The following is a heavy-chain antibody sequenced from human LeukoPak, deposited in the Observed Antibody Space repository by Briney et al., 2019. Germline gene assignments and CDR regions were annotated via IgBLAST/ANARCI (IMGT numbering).Heavy chain of an antibody. CDR1: GGSFNGYY. Sequence: SETLSLTCAVYGGSFNGYYWSWIRQPPGKGLEWIGEINHSGSTNYNPSLKSRVTISVDTSKNQFSLKLSSVTAADTAVYYCVHTAMVGYYYMDVWGKGTTVTVSS. V-gene: IGHV4-34*01. CDR3: VHTAMVGYYYMDV. CDR2: INHSGST. D-gene: IGHD5-18*01. J-gene: IGHJ6*03.